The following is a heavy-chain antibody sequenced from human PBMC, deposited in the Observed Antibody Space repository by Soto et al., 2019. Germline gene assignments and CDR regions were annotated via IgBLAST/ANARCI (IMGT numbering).Heavy chain of an antibody. Sequence: PGGSLRLSCAASGFTFSSYQMNWVRQAPGKGLEWVSYITSSGSTMYYADSVKGRFTISRDNAKNSLYLQMNSLRAEDTAVYYCARDRVTSFGVVVFDYWGQGTQVTSPQ. D-gene: IGHD3-3*01. V-gene: IGHV3-48*03. CDR3: ARDRVTSFGVVVFDY. CDR2: ITSSGSTM. J-gene: IGHJ4*02. CDR1: GFTFSSYQ.